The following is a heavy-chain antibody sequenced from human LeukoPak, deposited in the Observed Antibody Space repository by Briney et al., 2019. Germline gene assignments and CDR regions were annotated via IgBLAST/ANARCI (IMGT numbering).Heavy chain of an antibody. CDR2: IRAKADGGTT. Sequence: GGSLRLSCTASGFTFRDYNINWFRQAPGRGLEWVGFIRAKADGGTTEYAASVRGRFTISRDDSKDVAYLQINNLRAEDTALYYCARDDRPSGHDFDYWGQGTLVTVSS. J-gene: IGHJ4*02. D-gene: IGHD6-6*01. V-gene: IGHV3-49*03. CDR3: ARDDRPSGHDFDY. CDR1: GFTFRDYN.